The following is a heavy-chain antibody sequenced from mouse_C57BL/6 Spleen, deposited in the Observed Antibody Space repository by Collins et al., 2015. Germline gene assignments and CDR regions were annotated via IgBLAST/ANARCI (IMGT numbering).Heavy chain of an antibody. V-gene: IGHV9-4*02. Sequence: QIQLVQSGPELKKPGETVRISCKASGYTFTTAGMQWVQKMPGKGLKWIGWINTHSGVPKYAEDFKGRFAFSLETSASTAYLQISNLKNEDTATYFCAIYYGNFDYWGQGTTLTVSS. D-gene: IGHD2-1*01. CDR2: INTHSGVP. CDR3: AIYYGNFDY. CDR1: GYTFTTAG. J-gene: IGHJ2*01.